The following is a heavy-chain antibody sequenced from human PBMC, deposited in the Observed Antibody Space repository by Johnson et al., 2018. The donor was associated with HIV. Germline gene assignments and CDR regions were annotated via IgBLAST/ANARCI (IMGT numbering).Heavy chain of an antibody. Sequence: QVQLVESGGGLVKPGGSLRLSCAASGFTFSSYWMHWVRQAPGKGLEWVAVISYDGKNKYFGDSVKGRFTISRDNSKNTLYLQMNSLKTEDTAVYYCTRLYSSGWYGSAFDIWGQGTMVTVSS. CDR3: TRLYSSGWYGSAFDI. V-gene: IGHV3-30*03. CDR2: ISYDGKNK. J-gene: IGHJ3*02. CDR1: GFTFSSYW. D-gene: IGHD6-19*01.